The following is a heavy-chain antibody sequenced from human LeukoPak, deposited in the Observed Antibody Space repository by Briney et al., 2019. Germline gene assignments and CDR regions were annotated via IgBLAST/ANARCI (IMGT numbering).Heavy chain of an antibody. D-gene: IGHD3-22*01. CDR1: GFTFGNYA. CDR2: ISGGVGTT. J-gene: IGHJ3*02. CDR3: ATKVVTDAFDI. V-gene: IGHV3-23*01. Sequence: QSGGSLRLSCAASGFTFGNYAMSWVRQAPGEGLEWVSGISGGVGTTYYVDSVKGRFTVSRDNSKNTLFLQMNSLRAEDTAVYYCATKVVTDAFDIWGQGTMVTVSS.